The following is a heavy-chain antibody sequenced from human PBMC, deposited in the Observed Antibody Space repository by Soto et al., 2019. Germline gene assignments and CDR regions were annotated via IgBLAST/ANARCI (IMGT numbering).Heavy chain of an antibody. CDR2: ISRTSNVI. CDR1: GCTFSSGS. Sequence: GGSLRLSCAASGCTFSSGSRIWPRQDPGKGLEWVSFISRTSNVIYFVDSVKGRFTTSRDNGKNLLFLQMNDLRGEDTAVYYCARGTYYSGDNGYYYFDSWGKGTLVTVS. D-gene: IGHD3-3*01. CDR3: ARGTYYSGDNGYYYFDS. J-gene: IGHJ4*02. V-gene: IGHV3-48*01.